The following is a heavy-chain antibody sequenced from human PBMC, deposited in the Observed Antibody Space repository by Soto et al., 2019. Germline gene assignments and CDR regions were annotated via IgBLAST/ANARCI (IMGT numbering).Heavy chain of an antibody. J-gene: IGHJ4*01. D-gene: IGHD2-21*02. CDR2: ISSSSENI. V-gene: IGHV3-48*02. Sequence: VQLVESGGGVVSPGGSLRLSCVGSGLSFRDHSMNWVRQPPGKGLQWISYISSSSENIYYADSVKGRFTVSRDNAKNTLFLQMNSLRDDDSAIYYCARLPKGSVVTGWGQGSLVTVSS. CDR1: GLSFRDHS. CDR3: ARLPKGSVVTG.